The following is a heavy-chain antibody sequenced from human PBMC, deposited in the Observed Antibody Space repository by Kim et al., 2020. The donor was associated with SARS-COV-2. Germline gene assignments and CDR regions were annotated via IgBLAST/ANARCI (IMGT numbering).Heavy chain of an antibody. V-gene: IGHV3-23*05. CDR1: EFTINNFD. J-gene: IGHJ6*02. CDR3: ACPHSNAYANGMDV. Sequence: GGSLRLSCAASEFTINNFDMSWVRQAPGKGLEWVSTISGGGTTSVDADSGRCPISISSSNTKNTLHMNSMRAGDTAASFCACPHSNAYANGMDVCGQGST. D-gene: IGHD3-16*01. CDR2: ISGGGTTS.